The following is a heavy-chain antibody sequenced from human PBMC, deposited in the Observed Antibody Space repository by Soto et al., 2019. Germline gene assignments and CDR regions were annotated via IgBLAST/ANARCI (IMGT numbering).Heavy chain of an antibody. CDR1: GGSISSTSYY. V-gene: IGHV4-39*02. CDR3: ARLPKYYYGSGHDAFDL. D-gene: IGHD3-10*01. CDR2: IYYSGST. Sequence: SETLSLTCTVSGGSISSTSYYWGWIRQPPGKGLEWIGSIYYSGSTYYNPSLKSRVTISIDTSKNHFSLKLSSVTAADTAMYYCARLPKYYYGSGHDAFDLWGQGTMVTV. J-gene: IGHJ3*01.